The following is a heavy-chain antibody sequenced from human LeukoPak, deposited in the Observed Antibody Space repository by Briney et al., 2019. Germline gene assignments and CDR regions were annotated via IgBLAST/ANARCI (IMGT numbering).Heavy chain of an antibody. D-gene: IGHD5-18*01. CDR1: GGSISSSSYY. CDR3: ARVFLDTAMALFDY. J-gene: IGHJ4*02. Sequence: SETLSLTCTVSGGSISSSSYYWGWIRQPPGKGLEWIGSIYYSGSTYYNPSLKSRVTISVDTSKNQFSLKLSSVTAADTAVYYCARVFLDTAMALFDYWGQGTLVTVSS. V-gene: IGHV4-39*07. CDR2: IYYSGST.